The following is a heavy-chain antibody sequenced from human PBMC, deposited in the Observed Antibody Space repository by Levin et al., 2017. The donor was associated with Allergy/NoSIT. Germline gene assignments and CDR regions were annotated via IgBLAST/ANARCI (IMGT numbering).Heavy chain of an antibody. CDR1: GFTFSRYA. J-gene: IGHJ4*02. CDR3: AKDALGSNDY. Sequence: GESLKISCVASGFTFSRYAMSWVRQAPGKGLEWVSSISDTGGSTYYVDSVKGRFTISRDNSKNTLYLQMNSLRAEDTAVYYCAKDALGSNDYWGQGTLVTVSS. CDR2: ISDTGGST. D-gene: IGHD6-25*01. V-gene: IGHV3-23*01.